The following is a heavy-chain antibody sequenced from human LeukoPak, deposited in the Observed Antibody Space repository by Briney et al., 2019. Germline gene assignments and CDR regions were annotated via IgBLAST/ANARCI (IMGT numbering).Heavy chain of an antibody. J-gene: IGHJ6*02. CDR3: ARGRVYGPFWGPYGMDV. V-gene: IGHV4-39*01. Sequence: SETLSLTCSVSGGSISSSSYYWGWIRQPPGKGLEWIGSIYYSGNSHETHYNPSLKSRLTISVDTSKNQFSLKLSSVTAADTAVYYCARGRVYGPFWGPYGMDVWGQGTTVTVSS. D-gene: IGHD3-16*01. CDR1: GGSISSSSYY. CDR2: IYYSGNSHET.